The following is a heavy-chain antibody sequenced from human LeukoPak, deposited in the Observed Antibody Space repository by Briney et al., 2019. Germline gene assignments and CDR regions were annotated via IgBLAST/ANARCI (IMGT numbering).Heavy chain of an antibody. CDR3: ARVRTTGTALDY. CDR1: GFTFSSYA. CDR2: ISGSGGST. V-gene: IGHV3-23*01. Sequence: GGSLRLSCAASGFTFSSYAMSWVRQAPGKGLEWVSAISGSGGSTYYADSVKGRFTISRDNSKNTLYLQMNSLRAEDTAVYYSARVRTTGTALDYWGQGTLVTVSS. D-gene: IGHD1-1*01. J-gene: IGHJ4*02.